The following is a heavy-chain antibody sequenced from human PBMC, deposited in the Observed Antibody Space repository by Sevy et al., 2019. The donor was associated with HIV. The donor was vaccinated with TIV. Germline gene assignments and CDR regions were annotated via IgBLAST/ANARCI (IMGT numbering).Heavy chain of an antibody. CDR2: ISAYNGNT. Sequence: ASVKVSCKASGYTFTSYGISWVRQAPGQGLEWMGWISAYNGNTNYAQKLQGRVTMTTDTSTSTAYMELRSLRSDDTAVYYCARLGTSRHRQVAGSFDYWGQGTLVTVSS. CDR1: GYTFTSYG. D-gene: IGHD6-19*01. V-gene: IGHV1-18*01. J-gene: IGHJ4*02. CDR3: ARLGTSRHRQVAGSFDY.